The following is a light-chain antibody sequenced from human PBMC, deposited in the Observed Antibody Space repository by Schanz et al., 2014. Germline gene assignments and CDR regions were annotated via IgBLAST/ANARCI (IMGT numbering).Light chain of an antibody. J-gene: IGKJ2*01. Sequence: DIVMTQSPDSLAVSLGERATINCKSSQSVLYSSNNKNYLAWYQQKPGQPPKLLIYWASTRESGVPDRFSGSGSGTDFTLKISRVEAEDVGVYYCMQSLATPHTFGQGTKLEIK. V-gene: IGKV4-1*01. CDR2: WAS. CDR3: MQSLATPHT. CDR1: QSVLYSSNNKNY.